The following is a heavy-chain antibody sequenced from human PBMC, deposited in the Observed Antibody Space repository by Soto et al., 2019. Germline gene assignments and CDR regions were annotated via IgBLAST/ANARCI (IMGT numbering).Heavy chain of an antibody. Sequence: SQSLSLTCAITGDSVSSNSAGWSWVRQSPSRGLEWLGRTYYRSKWYYEYAVSVRGRITINPDTSKNQYSLQLNSVTPEDTAVYFCARGEQYSGRIFDYWGQGNLVTVSS. V-gene: IGHV6-1*01. CDR3: ARGEQYSGRIFDY. CDR1: GDSVSSNSAG. J-gene: IGHJ4*01. CDR2: TYYRSKWYY. D-gene: IGHD1-26*01.